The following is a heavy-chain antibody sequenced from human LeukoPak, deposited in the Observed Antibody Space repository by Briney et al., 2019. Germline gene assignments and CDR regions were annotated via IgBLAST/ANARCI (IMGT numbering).Heavy chain of an antibody. D-gene: IGHD3-22*01. CDR1: GFTFTYSW. Sequence: PGGSLRLSCAASGFTFTYSWMTWVRQAPGRGLERVANINKEGNRKYYVDSVKGRFAISRDNANNSMLLQMTSLRAEDASVYFCARDAGWGYYDLWGQGTSVTVSS. V-gene: IGHV3-7*01. CDR3: ARDAGWGYYDL. CDR2: INKEGNRK. J-gene: IGHJ1*01.